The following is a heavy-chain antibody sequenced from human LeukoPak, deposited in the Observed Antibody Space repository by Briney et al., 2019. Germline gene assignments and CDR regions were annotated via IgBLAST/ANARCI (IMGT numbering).Heavy chain of an antibody. D-gene: IGHD6-13*01. V-gene: IGHV4-39*01. CDR3: ARACTAAGTPTQRRLNYFDY. J-gene: IGHJ4*02. CDR2: IHHSGTT. Sequence: SETLSLTCTVSGGSIISSTYYWGWIRQPPGKGLEWIGSIHHSGTTYYNPSLQSRVTISVDTSKNQFSLKLSSVTAADTAVYYCARACTAAGTPTQRRLNYFDYWGQGTLVTVSS. CDR1: GGSIISSTYY.